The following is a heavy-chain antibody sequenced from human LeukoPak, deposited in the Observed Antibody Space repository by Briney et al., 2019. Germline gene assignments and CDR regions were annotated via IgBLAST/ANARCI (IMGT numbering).Heavy chain of an antibody. J-gene: IGHJ5*02. V-gene: IGHV3-30*03. CDR1: GFTFSNYG. D-gene: IGHD3-3*01. Sequence: GGSLRLSCVASGFTFSNYGMHWVRQVPGKGLEWVAVISYGGGNEYYTHSVKGRFTVSRDNVNNTLFLKINDLRVEDTAVYYCARGGDYYDSSDHTNWFDPWGQGTLVTVSS. CDR3: ARGGDYYDSSDHTNWFDP. CDR2: ISYGGGNE.